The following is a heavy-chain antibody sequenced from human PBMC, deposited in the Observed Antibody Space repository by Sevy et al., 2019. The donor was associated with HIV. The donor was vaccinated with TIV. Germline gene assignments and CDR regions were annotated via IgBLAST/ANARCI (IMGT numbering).Heavy chain of an antibody. CDR1: GGSVSSGSYY. Sequence: SESLSLTCTVSGGSVSSGSYYCSWIRQPPGKGLEWIGYIYYSGSTNYNPSLKSRVTISVDTSKNQFSLKLSSVTAADTAAYHCARDGIAADTHDRDYYGMDVWGQGTSVIVSS. CDR2: IYYSGST. CDR3: ARDGIAADTHDRDYYGMDV. J-gene: IGHJ6*02. V-gene: IGHV4-61*01. D-gene: IGHD6-13*01.